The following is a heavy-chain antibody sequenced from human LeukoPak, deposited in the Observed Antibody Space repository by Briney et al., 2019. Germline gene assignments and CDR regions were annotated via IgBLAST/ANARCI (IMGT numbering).Heavy chain of an antibody. Sequence: HAGGSLRLSCAASGFTFSSYWMSWVRQAPGKGLEWVANIKQDGSEKYYVDSVKGRFTISRDNAKNSLYLQMNSLRAEDTAVYYCARDDGDYAHPVDYWGRGTLVTVSS. V-gene: IGHV3-7*01. CDR2: IKQDGSEK. CDR3: ARDDGDYAHPVDY. J-gene: IGHJ4*02. D-gene: IGHD4-17*01. CDR1: GFTFSSYW.